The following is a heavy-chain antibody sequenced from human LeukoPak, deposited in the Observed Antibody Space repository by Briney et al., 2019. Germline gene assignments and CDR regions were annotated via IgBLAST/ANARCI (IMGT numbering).Heavy chain of an antibody. CDR2: EKQDGTEI. V-gene: IGHV3-7*03. J-gene: IGHJ5*01. CDR1: GFFFNSYW. CDR3: ARGRDVDS. Sequence: PGGSLRPSCVTSGFFFNSYWMSWVRQAPGKGLEWVANEKQDGTEIYYVDSVKGRFTISRDNAKNSLFLEMNSLRIEDTAVYYCARGRDVDSWGQGTLVTVST.